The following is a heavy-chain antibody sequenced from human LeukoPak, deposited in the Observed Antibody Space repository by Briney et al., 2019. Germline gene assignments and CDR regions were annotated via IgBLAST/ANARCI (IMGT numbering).Heavy chain of an antibody. Sequence: PSETLSLTCTVSGGSISRYYWSWIRQPPGKGLEWIGYIYYSGSTNYNPSLKSRVTISLDTSKNQFSLRLSSVTAADTAVYYCARETRLHSGSYSNDAFDIWGQGTMVTVSS. J-gene: IGHJ3*02. CDR2: IYYSGST. V-gene: IGHV4-59*01. CDR3: ARETRLHSGSYSNDAFDI. CDR1: GGSISRYY. D-gene: IGHD1-26*01.